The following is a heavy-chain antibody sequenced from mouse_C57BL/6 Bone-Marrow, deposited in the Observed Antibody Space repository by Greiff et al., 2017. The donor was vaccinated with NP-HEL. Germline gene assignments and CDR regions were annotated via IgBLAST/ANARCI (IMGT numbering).Heavy chain of an antibody. J-gene: IGHJ2*01. CDR3: TRDYFDY. Sequence: VNLVESGAELVRPGASVTLSCKASGYTFTDYEMHWVKQTPVHGLEWIGAIDPETGGTAYNQKFKGKAILTADKSSSTAYMELRSLTSEDSAVYYCTRDYFDYWGQGTTLTVSS. CDR2: IDPETGGT. V-gene: IGHV1-15*01. CDR1: GYTFTDYE.